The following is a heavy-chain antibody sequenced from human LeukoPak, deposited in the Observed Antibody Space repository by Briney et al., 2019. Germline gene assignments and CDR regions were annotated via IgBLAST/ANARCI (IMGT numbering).Heavy chain of an antibody. J-gene: IGHJ4*02. V-gene: IGHV4-4*02. CDR3: ARDGDTAMVGDFFDC. CDR2: IYQSDYT. D-gene: IGHD5-18*01. Sequence: PSGTLSLNCAVSSASISSDNWWSWVRQPPGKGLEWIGEIYQSDYTNYNPSLKSRVTISVDESKNQFSLKLTSVTAADTAVYYCARDGDTAMVGDFFDCWGQGTLVTVSS. CDR1: SASISSDNW.